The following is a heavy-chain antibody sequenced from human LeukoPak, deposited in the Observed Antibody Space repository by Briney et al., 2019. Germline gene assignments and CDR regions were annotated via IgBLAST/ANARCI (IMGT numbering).Heavy chain of an antibody. D-gene: IGHD5-12*01. J-gene: IGHJ4*02. CDR1: GFIVSNNY. CDR2: IYSGGNT. CDR3: ARDYEIY. V-gene: IGHV3-66*01. Sequence: PGGSLRLSCAASGFIVSNNYMSWVRQAPGKGLEWVSVIYSGGNTYYADSVKGRFAISRDNSKNTLYLQMNNLRAEDTAVYYCARDYEIYWGQGTLVTVSS.